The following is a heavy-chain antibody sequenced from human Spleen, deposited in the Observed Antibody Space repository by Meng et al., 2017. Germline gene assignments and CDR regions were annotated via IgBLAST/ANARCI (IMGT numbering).Heavy chain of an antibody. Sequence: EVQLLESGGGLVQPGGSLRLSCAASGFIFNTFGMNWVRQAPGKGLEWVSTIDAGGVATYYADSVKGRFAISRDNSENTLFLHMSSLRLEDTAIYYCVPRTTFYDYWGQGTLVTVSS. CDR2: IDAGGVAT. CDR3: VPRTTFYDY. J-gene: IGHJ4*02. D-gene: IGHD2/OR15-2a*01. V-gene: IGHV3-23*01. CDR1: GFIFNTFG.